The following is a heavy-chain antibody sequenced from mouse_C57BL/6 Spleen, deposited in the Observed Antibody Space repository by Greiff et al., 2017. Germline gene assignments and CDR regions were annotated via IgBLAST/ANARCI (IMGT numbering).Heavy chain of an antibody. D-gene: IGHD2-4*01. CDR2: IYPRSGNT. CDR1: GYTFTSYG. J-gene: IGHJ3*01. CDR3: APGLRPPWFAY. V-gene: IGHV1-81*01. Sequence: VKLMESGAELARPGASVKLSCKASGYTFTSYGISWVKQRTGQGLEWIGEIYPRSGNTYYNEKFKGKATLTADKSSSTAYMELRSLTSEDSAVYFCAPGLRPPWFAYWGQGTLVTVSA.